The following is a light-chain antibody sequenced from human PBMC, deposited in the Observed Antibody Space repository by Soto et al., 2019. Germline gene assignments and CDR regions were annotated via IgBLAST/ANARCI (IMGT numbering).Light chain of an antibody. Sequence: EIVLTQSPGTLSLSPGERATLSCRASQSVSPYLAWYQHKPGQAPRLLIYGASSRATGIPDRFSGSGSGTDFTLTISRLEPEDFAVYNCQQYGSSPPVTFGPGTKVDIK. CDR3: QQYGSSPPVT. V-gene: IGKV3-20*01. CDR2: GAS. CDR1: QSVSPY. J-gene: IGKJ3*01.